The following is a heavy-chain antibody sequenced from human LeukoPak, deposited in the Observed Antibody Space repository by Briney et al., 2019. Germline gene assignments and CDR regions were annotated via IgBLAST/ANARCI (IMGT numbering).Heavy chain of an antibody. V-gene: IGHV3-7*01. CDR1: GFTFSSYW. CDR3: VRVIWDFNAFDI. D-gene: IGHD2-21*01. Sequence: GGSLRLSCAASGFTFSSYWMSWVRQAPGKGLEWVANIKKDGSEKYYVDSVKGRFTISRDNAKKSLYLQMNSLRAEDTAVYYCVRVIWDFNAFDIWGQGTMVTVSS. CDR2: IKKDGSEK. J-gene: IGHJ3*02.